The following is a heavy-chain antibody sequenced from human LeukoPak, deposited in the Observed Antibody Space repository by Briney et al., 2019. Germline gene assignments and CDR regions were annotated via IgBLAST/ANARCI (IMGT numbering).Heavy chain of an antibody. J-gene: IGHJ5*02. CDR2: IYTSGSS. CDR3: ARGYSGYGTRFDP. V-gene: IGHV4-61*02. Sequence: SETLSLTCTVPGDSISSTSYYWSWIRQPAGKGLEWIGRIYTSGSSDYNPSLKSRVTISVDTSKNHFSLKLSSVTAADTAVYYCARGYSGYGTRFDPWGQGTLVTVSS. D-gene: IGHD5-12*01. CDR1: GDSISSTSYY.